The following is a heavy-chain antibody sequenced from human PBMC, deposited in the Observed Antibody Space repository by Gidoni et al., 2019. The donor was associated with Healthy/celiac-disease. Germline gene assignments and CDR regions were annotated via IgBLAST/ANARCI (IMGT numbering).Heavy chain of an antibody. V-gene: IGHV4-59*11. CDR2: IFYSGSP. CDR1: GCPISSHY. D-gene: IGHD6-13*01. Sequence: QVQLQETGPGLVKPSETLSPPCTVTGCPISSHYWSWTRQPPGKGLEWNGYIFYSGSPNYNPSLRSRVTISVDTSKNQFSLKLSSVTAADTAVYYCARVGAESSSWYSYYYGRDVWGQGTTVTVSS. CDR3: ARVGAESSSWYSYYYGRDV. J-gene: IGHJ6*02.